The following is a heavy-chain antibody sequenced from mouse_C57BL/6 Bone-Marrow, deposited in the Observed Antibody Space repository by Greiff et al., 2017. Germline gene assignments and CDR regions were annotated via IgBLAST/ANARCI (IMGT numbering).Heavy chain of an antibody. Sequence: VQLQQSGAELVRPGASVTLSCKASGYTFTDYEMHWVKQTPVHGLEWIGAIDPETGGTAYNQKFKGKAILTAGKSSSTAYMELRSLTSEDSAVYYCTRYYYGSSSYWYFDVWGTGTTVTVSS. D-gene: IGHD1-1*01. V-gene: IGHV1-15*01. CDR1: GYTFTDYE. CDR2: IDPETGGT. CDR3: TRYYYGSSSYWYFDV. J-gene: IGHJ1*03.